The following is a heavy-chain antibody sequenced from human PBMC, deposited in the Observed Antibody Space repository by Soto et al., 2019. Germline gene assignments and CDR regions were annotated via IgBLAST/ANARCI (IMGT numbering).Heavy chain of an antibody. CDR1: GGSISSGGYS. D-gene: IGHD6-19*01. V-gene: IGHV4-30-2*01. Sequence: TLSLTCAVSGGSISSGGYSWSWIRQPPGKGLEWIGYIYHSGSTYYNPSLKSRVTISVDRSKNQFSLKLSSVTAADTAVYYCARGAVAGDYYFDYWGQGTLVTVSS. J-gene: IGHJ4*02. CDR2: IYHSGST. CDR3: ARGAVAGDYYFDY.